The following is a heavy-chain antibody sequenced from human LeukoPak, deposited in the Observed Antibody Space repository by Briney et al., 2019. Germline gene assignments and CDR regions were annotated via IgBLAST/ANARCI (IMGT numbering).Heavy chain of an antibody. CDR2: INHSGST. Sequence: PSETPSLTCAVYGGSFSGYYWSWIRQPPGKGLEWIGEINHSGSTNYNPSLKSRVTISVDTSKNQFSLKLSSVTAADTAVYYCARGQPRFDPWGQGTLVTVSS. V-gene: IGHV4-34*01. J-gene: IGHJ5*02. CDR1: GGSFSGYY. CDR3: ARGQPRFDP.